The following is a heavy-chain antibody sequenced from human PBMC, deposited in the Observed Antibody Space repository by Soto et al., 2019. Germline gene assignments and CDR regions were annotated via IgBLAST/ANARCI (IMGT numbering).Heavy chain of an antibody. Sequence: QVQLVQSGAEVKKPGSSVRVSCKVSGGSFSSHSFSWVRQAPGQGLEWMGRIIPILGEANYAQKFKGTVTITADKSTMTAYMDLSSLRSEDTAMYYCARDRGALPGYYVGDAFDIWGQGTMITVSS. J-gene: IGHJ3*02. D-gene: IGHD3-9*01. CDR1: GGSFSSHS. CDR3: ARDRGALPGYYVGDAFDI. CDR2: IIPILGEA. V-gene: IGHV1-69*08.